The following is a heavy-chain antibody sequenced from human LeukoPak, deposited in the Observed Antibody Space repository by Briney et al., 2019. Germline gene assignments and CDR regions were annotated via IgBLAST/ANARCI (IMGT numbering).Heavy chain of an antibody. V-gene: IGHV3-74*01. Sequence: GGSLRLSCAASGFTFSSYWMNWVRQAPGKGLVWVSRIASDGSSTTYADSEKGRFSISRDNAKNTLYLQMNSLRVEDTAVYYCARGRPHGNDYWGQGTLVTVSS. CDR3: ARGRPHGNDY. CDR1: GFTFSSYW. J-gene: IGHJ4*02. CDR2: IASDGSST. D-gene: IGHD4-23*01.